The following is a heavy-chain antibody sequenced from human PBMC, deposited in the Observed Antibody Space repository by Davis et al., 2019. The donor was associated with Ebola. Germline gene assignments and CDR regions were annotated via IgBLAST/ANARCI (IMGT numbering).Heavy chain of an antibody. Sequence: PGGSLRLSCAASGFTVNNAWMSWVRQAPGEGLEWVGRIKSKTDGGTTDYAAPVRGRFTISRDDSKNTLYLQMNSLKTEDTAVYYCSTRHVGGVLYWGQGTLVTVSS. J-gene: IGHJ4*02. V-gene: IGHV3-15*01. CDR2: IKSKTDGGTT. CDR1: GFTVNNAW. CDR3: STRHVGGVLY. D-gene: IGHD3-16*01.